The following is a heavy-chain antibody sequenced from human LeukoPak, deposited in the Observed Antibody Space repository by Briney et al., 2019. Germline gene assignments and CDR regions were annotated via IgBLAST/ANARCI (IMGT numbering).Heavy chain of an antibody. V-gene: IGHV4-61*02. Sequence: SETLSLTCTVSGDSISTGGYFWSWIRQPAGKGLEWIGRIYVGGKTNYNPSLRSRVTISVDTSRNQFSLKLNSVTAADTAVYYCARMDYYGSGTYHSWFDPWGQGTLVTVSS. J-gene: IGHJ5*02. CDR3: ARMDYYGSGTYHSWFDP. CDR1: GDSISTGGYF. D-gene: IGHD3-10*01. CDR2: IYVGGKT.